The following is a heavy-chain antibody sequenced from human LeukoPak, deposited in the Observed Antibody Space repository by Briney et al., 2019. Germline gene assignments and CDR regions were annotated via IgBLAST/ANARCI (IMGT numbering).Heavy chain of an antibody. CDR3: ARLSRWFGNFYYGMDV. CDR2: IYYTGST. Sequence: SETLSLTCTVSGGSIGTYYWTWIRQPPGKGLERIGYIYYTGSTIYNPSLKSRVTISLDTSKNQFSLKVTSVTAADTAVYYCARLSRWFGNFYYGMDVWGQGTAVTVSS. D-gene: IGHD3-10*01. CDR1: GGSIGTYY. J-gene: IGHJ6*02. V-gene: IGHV4-59*01.